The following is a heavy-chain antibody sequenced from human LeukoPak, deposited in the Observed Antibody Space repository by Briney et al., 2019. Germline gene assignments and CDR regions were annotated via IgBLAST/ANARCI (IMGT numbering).Heavy chain of an antibody. V-gene: IGHV1-2*04. CDR2: INPNSGGT. Sequence: ASVKVSCKASGYTFTGYYMHWVRQAPGQGLGWMGWINPNSGGTNYAQKFQGWVTMTRDRSISTAYMELSRLRSDDTAVYYCARGGIYSSSWYGFTNAFDIWGQGTMVTVSS. D-gene: IGHD6-13*01. CDR3: ARGGIYSSSWYGFTNAFDI. CDR1: GYTFTGYY. J-gene: IGHJ3*02.